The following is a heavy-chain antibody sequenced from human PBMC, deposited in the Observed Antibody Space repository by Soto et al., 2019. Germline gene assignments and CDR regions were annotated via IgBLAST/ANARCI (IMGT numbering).Heavy chain of an antibody. D-gene: IGHD6-19*01. CDR1: GFTLSSYA. Sequence: PGGSLRLSCAASGFTLSSYAMSWVLQAPGKGLEWVSAISGSGGSTYYADSVKGRFTISRDNSKNTLYLQMNSLRAEDTAVYYCARRSSGWYFDYWGQGTLVTVSS. V-gene: IGHV3-23*01. CDR2: ISGSGGST. J-gene: IGHJ4*02. CDR3: ARRSSGWYFDY.